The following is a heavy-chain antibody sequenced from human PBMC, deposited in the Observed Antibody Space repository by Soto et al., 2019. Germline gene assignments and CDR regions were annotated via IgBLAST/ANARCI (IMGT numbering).Heavy chain of an antibody. CDR2: IYSGGTT. CDR1: GFTVSSNY. V-gene: IGHV3-66*01. CDR3: ARGADY. Sequence: PGGSLRLSCAASGFTVSSNYMSWARQAPGKGLEWVSVIYSGGTTYYADSVKGRFTISRDDSKNTLYLQMDSLRADDMAVYYCARGADYWGQGTLVTVSS. J-gene: IGHJ4*02.